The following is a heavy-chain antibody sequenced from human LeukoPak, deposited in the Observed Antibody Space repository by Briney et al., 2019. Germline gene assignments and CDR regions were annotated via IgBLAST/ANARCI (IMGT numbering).Heavy chain of an antibody. J-gene: IGHJ4*02. CDR1: GFTFSSYA. Sequence: PGGSLRLSCAASGFTFSSYAMGWVRQAPGKGVEWVSAISGSGGSTYYADSVKGRFTISRDNSKNTLYLQMNSLRAEDTAVYYCAKVPGSGSYSYYFDYWGQGTLVTVSS. V-gene: IGHV3-23*01. D-gene: IGHD3-10*01. CDR3: AKVPGSGSYSYYFDY. CDR2: ISGSGGST.